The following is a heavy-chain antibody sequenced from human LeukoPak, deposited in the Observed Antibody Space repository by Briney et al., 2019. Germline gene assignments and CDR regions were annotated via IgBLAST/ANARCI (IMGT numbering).Heavy chain of an antibody. CDR1: GYSFTNYW. CDR2: IYPGDSDT. V-gene: IGHV5-51*01. CDR3: ARQIREGYPYYFDY. D-gene: IGHD5-24*01. J-gene: IGHJ4*02. Sequence: GESLRISCKGSGYSFTNYWISWVRQMPGKGLEWMGIIYPGDSDTRYSPSFQGQVTISADKSISTAYLQWSSLKASDSAMYYCARQIREGYPYYFDYWGQGTLVTVSS.